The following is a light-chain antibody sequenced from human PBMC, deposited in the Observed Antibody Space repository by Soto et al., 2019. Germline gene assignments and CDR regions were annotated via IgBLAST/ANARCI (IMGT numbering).Light chain of an antibody. CDR1: QSISSW. Sequence: DIQMTQSPSTPSASVGDRVTITCRASQSISSWLAWYQQKPGKAPKLLIYKASSLESGVPSRFSGSGSGTEFTLTISSLQPDDFATYYCQQYNSYSQMYTFGQGTKLEIK. J-gene: IGKJ2*01. CDR2: KAS. V-gene: IGKV1-5*03. CDR3: QQYNSYSQMYT.